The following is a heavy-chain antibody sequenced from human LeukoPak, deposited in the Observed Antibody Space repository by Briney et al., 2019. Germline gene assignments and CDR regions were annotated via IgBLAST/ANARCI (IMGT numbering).Heavy chain of an antibody. V-gene: IGHV3-21*01. CDR1: GFTFSSYS. CDR2: ISSSSSYI. D-gene: IGHD5-24*01. Sequence: GGSLRLSCAASGFTFSSYSMNWVRQAPGKGLEWVSSISSSSSYIYYADSVKGRFTISRDNAKNSLYLQMNSLRAEDTAVYYCARTGRDGYNRRPTFDYWGQGTLVTVSS. CDR3: ARTGRDGYNRRPTFDY. J-gene: IGHJ4*02.